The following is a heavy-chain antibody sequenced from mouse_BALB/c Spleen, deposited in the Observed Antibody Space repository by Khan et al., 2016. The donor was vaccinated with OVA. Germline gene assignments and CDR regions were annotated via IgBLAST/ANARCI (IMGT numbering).Heavy chain of an antibody. D-gene: IGHD1-3*01. V-gene: IGHV1-5*01. CDR3: ARGSYSSIAY. Sequence: VQLQQSGTVLARPGASVKMSCKASGYSFTSYLIHWVKQSPGQGLEWIGDIYPGNSDTTYNQKFKDKAKLTAGTSANTAYMELSSLTHEDSAVYYCARGSYSSIAYWGQGTLVTVSA. J-gene: IGHJ3*01. CDR2: IYPGNSDT. CDR1: GYSFTSYL.